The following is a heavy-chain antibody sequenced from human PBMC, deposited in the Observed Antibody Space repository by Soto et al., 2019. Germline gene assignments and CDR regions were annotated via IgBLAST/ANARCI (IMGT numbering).Heavy chain of an antibody. D-gene: IGHD2-15*01. V-gene: IGHV1-69*17. CDR1: GGTFSNYA. CDR3: ARVGDIVVVEPDRGGMDV. CDR2: ITPSFGVA. J-gene: IGHJ6*02. Sequence: QVQLVQSGAEVKKPGSSVKVSCKASGGTFSNYAINWVRQAPGQGLEWMGGITPSFGVANCGQKFQGRVTITADQSTSTAYMELSSLRSEDTAVYYCARVGDIVVVEPDRGGMDVWGQGTMVTVSS.